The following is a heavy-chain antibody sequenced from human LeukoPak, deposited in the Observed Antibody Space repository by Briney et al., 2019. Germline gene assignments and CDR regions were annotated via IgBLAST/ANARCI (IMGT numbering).Heavy chain of an antibody. D-gene: IGHD3-10*01. Sequence: PGKSLRLSCVASGFTFNTYGMHWVRQAPGKGLEWLAVIWYDATKTYYADFVKGRFTISRDNSKNTLYLDMKSLRAEDTAVYFCVSAKGSSWSYYYGMDVWGQGTTVTVFS. CDR3: VSAKGSSWSYYYGMDV. CDR2: IWYDATKT. V-gene: IGHV3-33*01. J-gene: IGHJ6*02. CDR1: GFTFNTYG.